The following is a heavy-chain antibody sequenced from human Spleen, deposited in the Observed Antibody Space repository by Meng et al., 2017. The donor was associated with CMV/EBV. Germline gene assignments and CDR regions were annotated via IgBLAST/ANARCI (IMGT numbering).Heavy chain of an antibody. Sequence: GGSLRLSCAASAFTFSDYYMSWIRQAPGRGLEWVSYIGNSGFTTYYADSVKGRFTISRDNAKNSLYLQMHSLRAEDTAVYYCARSHDFRKLDVWGQGTMVTVSS. CDR1: AFTFSDYY. J-gene: IGHJ6*02. CDR3: ARSHDFRKLDV. V-gene: IGHV3-11*04. D-gene: IGHD4-11*01. CDR2: IGNSGFTT.